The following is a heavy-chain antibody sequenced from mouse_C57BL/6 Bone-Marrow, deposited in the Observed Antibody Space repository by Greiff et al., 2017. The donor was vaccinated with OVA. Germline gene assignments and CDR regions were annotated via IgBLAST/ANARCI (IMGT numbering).Heavy chain of an antibody. J-gene: IGHJ2*01. V-gene: IGHV1-15*01. CDR1: GYTFTDYE. CDR2: IDPATGGT. D-gene: IGHD2-1*01. Sequence: VQLQQSGAELVRPGASVTLSCKASGYTFTDYEMHWVKQTPVHGLEWIGTIDPATGGTAYNQKFKGKAILTADKSSSTAYMELRSLTSEDSAVYYCTRFGLYGNPLFDYWGQGTTLTVSS. CDR3: TRFGLYGNPLFDY.